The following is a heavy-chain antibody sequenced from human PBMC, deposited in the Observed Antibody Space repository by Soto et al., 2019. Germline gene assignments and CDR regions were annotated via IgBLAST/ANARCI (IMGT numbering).Heavy chain of an antibody. CDR1: GFTFSSYS. V-gene: IGHV3-21*01. CDR2: ISSSSSYI. J-gene: IGHJ6*02. CDR3: ARDQDFWSAVPGYGMDV. D-gene: IGHD3-3*01. Sequence: EVQLVESGGGLVKPGGSLRLSCAASGFTFSSYSMNWVRQAPGKGLEWVSSISSSSSYIYYADSVKGRFTISRDNAKNSQYLQKNRLRAEDTAVYYCARDQDFWSAVPGYGMDVWGQGTTVTVSS.